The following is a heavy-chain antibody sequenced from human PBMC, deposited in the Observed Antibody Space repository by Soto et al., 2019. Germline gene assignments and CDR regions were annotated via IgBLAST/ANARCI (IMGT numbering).Heavy chain of an antibody. V-gene: IGHV1-18*04. CDR3: ARDLLVPAANAWFDP. J-gene: IGHJ5*02. Sequence: QVQLVQSGAEVKKPGASVKVSCKASGYTFTSYGISWVRQAPGQGLEWMGWISAYNGNTNYAQKLQGRVTMTTDKSTMSAYMELRSLRSDDTAVYYCARDLLVPAANAWFDPWGQGTLVTVSS. D-gene: IGHD2-2*01. CDR2: ISAYNGNT. CDR1: GYTFTSYG.